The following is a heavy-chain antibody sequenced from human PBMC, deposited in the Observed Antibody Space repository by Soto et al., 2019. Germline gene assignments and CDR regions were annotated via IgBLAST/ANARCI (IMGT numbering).Heavy chain of an antibody. CDR1: GFTFSSYA. CDR2: ISGSGGSA. J-gene: IGHJ6*02. V-gene: IGHV3-23*01. Sequence: PGGSLRLSCAASGFTFSSYAMSWVRQAPGRGLEWVSTISGSGGSAYFADSVKGRFTISRDNSKNTLYLQMNSLRAEDTAVYYCVRVWERTVTTRNYYYGMDVWGQGTTVTVSS. CDR3: VRVWERTVTTRNYYYGMDV. D-gene: IGHD4-17*01.